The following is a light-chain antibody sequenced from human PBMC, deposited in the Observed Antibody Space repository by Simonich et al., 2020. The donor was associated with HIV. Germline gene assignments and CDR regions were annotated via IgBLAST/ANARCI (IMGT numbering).Light chain of an antibody. Sequence: DIVMTQSPDSLAVSLGERATINCKSSQSVLYSYNNKNYLALYQQKPGQPPKLLIYWASTRESGVPDRFSGSGSGTDFTLTISSLQAEDVAVYYCQQYYSTPRTFGQGTKVEIK. J-gene: IGKJ1*01. CDR3: QQYYSTPRT. V-gene: IGKV4-1*01. CDR2: WAS. CDR1: QSVLYSYNNKNY.